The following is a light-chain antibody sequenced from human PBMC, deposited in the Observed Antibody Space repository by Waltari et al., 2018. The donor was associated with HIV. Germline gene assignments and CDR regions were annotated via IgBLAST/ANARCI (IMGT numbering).Light chain of an antibody. V-gene: IGKV4-1*01. Sequence: DVVMTQSPDSLSVSLGDRATLNCKSNQDLFYTSDNKNFLAWYQQKAGQRPRLLIYWSSTRASGVPDRFSSSGSETDFTLTITRLQAEDVAIYFCQQYFSVPYTFGQGTKLEIK. CDR1: QDLFYTSDNKNF. CDR3: QQYFSVPYT. CDR2: WSS. J-gene: IGKJ2*01.